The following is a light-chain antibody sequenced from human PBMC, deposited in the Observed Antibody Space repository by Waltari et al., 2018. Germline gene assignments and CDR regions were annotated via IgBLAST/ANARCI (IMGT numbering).Light chain of an antibody. CDR1: KLGAKY. CDR2: QDN. J-gene: IGLJ3*02. Sequence: SYELTQPPSVSVSPGQTASITCSGDKLGAKYACWYQQKPGQSPGLVISQDNRRPSGIPERFSATNSGNTATLTRGGTQALDEADYYCQAWDSTTRVFGGGTKLTVI. V-gene: IGLV3-1*01. CDR3: QAWDSTTRV.